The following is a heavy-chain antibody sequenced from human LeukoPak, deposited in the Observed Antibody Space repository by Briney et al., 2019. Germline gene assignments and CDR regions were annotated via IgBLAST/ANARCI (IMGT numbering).Heavy chain of an antibody. V-gene: IGHV4-30-4*08. CDR2: IYYSGST. CDR1: GGSISSGDYY. CDR3: ARVMRQIAAFDI. Sequence: SETLSLTCTVSGGSISSGDYYWSWIRQPSGKGLEWSGYIYYSGSTYYNPSLKSRVTISVDTSKNQFSLKLSSVTAADTAVYYCARVMRQIAAFDIWGQGTMVTVSS. D-gene: IGHD3-16*01. J-gene: IGHJ3*02.